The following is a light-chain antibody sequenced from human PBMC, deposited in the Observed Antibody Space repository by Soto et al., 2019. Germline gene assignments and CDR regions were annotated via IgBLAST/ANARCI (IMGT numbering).Light chain of an antibody. J-gene: IGLJ2*01. CDR3: SSYTSSNTPVI. V-gene: IGLV2-14*01. Sequence: QSALTQPASVSGSPGQSITISCTGTSSDVGDYNYVSWYQQYPGKAPKLMIYEVSNRPSGVSNRFSGSKSGNTASLTISGLQAEDEADYYCSSYTSSNTPVIFGGGTKLTVL. CDR2: EVS. CDR1: SSDVGDYNY.